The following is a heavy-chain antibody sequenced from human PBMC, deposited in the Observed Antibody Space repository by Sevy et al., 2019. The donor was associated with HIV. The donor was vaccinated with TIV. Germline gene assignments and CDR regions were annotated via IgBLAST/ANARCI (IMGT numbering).Heavy chain of an antibody. CDR2: ISSTSSYI. V-gene: IGHV3-21*01. Sequence: GGSLRLSCAASGFTFSSHSMNWVRQAPGKGLEWVASISSTSSYIYHADSVKGRFTVSRDNAKNSLFLQMNNLRVDDTAVYYCAREAQVVGVHLDFWGQGTLVTVSS. CDR3: AREAQVVGVHLDF. D-gene: IGHD1-26*01. J-gene: IGHJ4*02. CDR1: GFTFSSHS.